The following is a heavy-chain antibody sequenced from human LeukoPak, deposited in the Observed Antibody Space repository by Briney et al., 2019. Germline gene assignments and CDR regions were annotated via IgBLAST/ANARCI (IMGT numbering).Heavy chain of an antibody. CDR3: ARGSIAAADGGPRTDY. V-gene: IGHV4-34*01. CDR2: INHSGST. D-gene: IGHD6-13*01. J-gene: IGHJ4*02. Sequence: SETLSLTCAVYGGSFSGYYWSWIRQPPGKGLEWIGEINHSGSTNYNPSLRSRVTISVDTSKNQFSLKLSSVTAADTAVYYCARGSIAAADGGPRTDYWGQGTLVTVSS. CDR1: GGSFSGYY.